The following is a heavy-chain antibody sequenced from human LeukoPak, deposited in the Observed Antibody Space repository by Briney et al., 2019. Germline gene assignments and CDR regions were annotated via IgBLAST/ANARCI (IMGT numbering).Heavy chain of an antibody. Sequence: SETLSLTWAVYGGSFSGYYWSWIRQPPGKGLEWIGEINHSGSTNYNPSLKSRVTISVDTSKNQFSLKLTSVTAADTATYYCARDRHEPGPWGPGTMVTVSS. CDR3: ARDRHEPGP. CDR2: INHSGST. J-gene: IGHJ3*01. D-gene: IGHD1-14*01. CDR1: GGSFSGYY. V-gene: IGHV4-34*01.